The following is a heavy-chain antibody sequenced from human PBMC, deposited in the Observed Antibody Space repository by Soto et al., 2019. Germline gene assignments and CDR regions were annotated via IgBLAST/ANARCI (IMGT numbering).Heavy chain of an antibody. J-gene: IGHJ6*01. V-gene: IGHV3-30*18. CDR3: AKDHHRVYYYYYGMDV. CDR2: ISYDGSNK. Sequence: QVQLVESGGGVVQPGRSLRLSCAASGFTFSSYGMHWVRQAPGKGLEWVAVISYDGSNKYYADSVKGRFTISRDNSKNTLYLQMNSLRAEDTAVYYCAKDHHRVYYYYYGMDVW. CDR1: GFTFSSYG.